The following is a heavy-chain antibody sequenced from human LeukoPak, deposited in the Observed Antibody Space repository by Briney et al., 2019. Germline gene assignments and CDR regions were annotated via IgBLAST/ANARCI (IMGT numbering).Heavy chain of an antibody. CDR3: AELGMIGGV. V-gene: IGHV3-48*03. D-gene: IGHD3-10*02. J-gene: IGHJ6*04. Sequence: GGPLRLSCAASEFSVGSNYMTWVRQAPGKGLEGVSYISSSGSTIYYADSVKGRFTISRDNAKNSLYLQMNSLRAEDTAVYYCAELGMIGGVWGKGTTVTISS. CDR1: EFSVGSNY. CDR2: ISSSGSTI.